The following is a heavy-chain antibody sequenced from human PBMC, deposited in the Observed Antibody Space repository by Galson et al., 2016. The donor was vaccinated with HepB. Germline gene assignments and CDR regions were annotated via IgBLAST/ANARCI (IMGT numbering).Heavy chain of an antibody. CDR2: ISGSGTST. CDR1: GFTFSSYA. D-gene: IGHD3-10*01. V-gene: IGHV3-23*01. J-gene: IGHJ6*02. CDR3: AREQVEASYYGSGSGYYYYYGMDI. Sequence: SLRLSCAASGFTFSSYAMSWVRQAPGKGLKWVSAISGSGTSTYYADSVKGRFTISRDNPKNTLYLQMNSLRPEDTAVYYSAREQVEASYYGSGSGYYYYYGMDIWGQGTTVIVSS.